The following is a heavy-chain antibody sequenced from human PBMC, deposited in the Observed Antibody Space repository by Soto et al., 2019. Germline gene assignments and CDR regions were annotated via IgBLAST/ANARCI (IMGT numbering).Heavy chain of an antibody. CDR1: GFTFSSYA. CDR3: AKSVIAAPRAFDY. J-gene: IGHJ4*02. V-gene: IGHV3-23*01. Sequence: GGSLRLSCAASGFTFSSYAMSWVRQAPGKGLEWVSAISGSGGSTYYADSVKGRFAISRDNSKNTLYLQMNSLRAEDTAVYYCAKSVIAAPRAFDYWGQGTLVTVSS. D-gene: IGHD6-6*01. CDR2: ISGSGGST.